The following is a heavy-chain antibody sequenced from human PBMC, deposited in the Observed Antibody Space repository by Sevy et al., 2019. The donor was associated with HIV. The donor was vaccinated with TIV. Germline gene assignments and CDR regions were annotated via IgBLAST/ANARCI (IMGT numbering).Heavy chain of an antibody. D-gene: IGHD6-19*01. J-gene: IGHJ4*02. CDR3: ARGKHISGYYGSFDY. Sequence: GGSLRLSCAASGFTVSSNFMSWVRQAPGKGLEWVSVIYIGGTTYYADSVKGRFTISRDNSKNTLYLQMKSLRAEDTDVYYCARGKHISGYYGSFDYWGQGTLVTVSS. CDR2: IYIGGTT. CDR1: GFTVSSNF. V-gene: IGHV3-53*01.